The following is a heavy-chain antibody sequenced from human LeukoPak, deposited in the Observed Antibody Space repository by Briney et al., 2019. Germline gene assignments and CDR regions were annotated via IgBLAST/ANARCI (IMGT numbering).Heavy chain of an antibody. CDR3: AKYRAAADRYFDC. V-gene: IGHV3-23*01. CDR1: GFSLSSYA. Sequence: GGSLRLSCAASGFSLSSYAMNWVRQAPGKGLEWVSVIGAGGTTHYADSVKGRSTISRDNSKNTLYLQMNSLRAEDTAVYYCAKYRAAADRYFDCWGQGTLVTVSS. CDR2: IGAGGTT. D-gene: IGHD6-13*01. J-gene: IGHJ4*02.